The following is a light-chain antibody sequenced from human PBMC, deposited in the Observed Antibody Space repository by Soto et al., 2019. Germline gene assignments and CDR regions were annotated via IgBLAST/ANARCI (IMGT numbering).Light chain of an antibody. J-gene: IGKJ2*01. CDR1: QDIRKD. CDR3: VQDYNYPFT. CDR2: GAS. Sequence: AIQMTQSPSSLSASVGDRVTITCRASQDIRKDLAWYQQKPGKAPQILIYGASTLQTGVASRFSGSVSATDFTLTISSLQPEDSAAYYCVQDYNYPFTFGQVTKVDIK. V-gene: IGKV1-6*01.